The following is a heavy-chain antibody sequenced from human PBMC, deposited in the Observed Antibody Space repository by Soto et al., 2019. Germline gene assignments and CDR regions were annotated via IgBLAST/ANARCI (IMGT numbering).Heavy chain of an antibody. D-gene: IGHD1-1*01. CDR3: ARADWNDGGYYHYGMDA. CDR1: GFTFGSYN. V-gene: IGHV3-21*01. J-gene: IGHJ6*02. Sequence: EVQLVESGGALVKPGGSLRLSCAASGFTFGSYNMNWVRQAPGKGLEWVSSISGSTSYIYYADSAKGRFTISRDNAKDSLYLHMNSLRAEDTAVYYCARADWNDGGYYHYGMDAWGQGTTVTVSS. CDR2: ISGSTSYI.